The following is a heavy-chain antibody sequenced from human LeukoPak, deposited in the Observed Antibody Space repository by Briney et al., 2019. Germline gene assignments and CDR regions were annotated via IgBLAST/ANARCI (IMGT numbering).Heavy chain of an antibody. CDR1: GFTFSSYA. J-gene: IGHJ4*02. CDR2: ILYDGSNK. CDR3: ARDRMSGSSWLKEGSRVAYFDY. Sequence: GGSLRLSCAASGFTFSSYAMHWVRQAPGKGLEWVAVILYDGSNKYYADSVKGRFTISRDDSKNTLYLQMNSLRAEDTAVYYCARDRMSGSSWLKEGSRVAYFDYWGQGTLVTVSS. D-gene: IGHD2-15*01. V-gene: IGHV3-30*04.